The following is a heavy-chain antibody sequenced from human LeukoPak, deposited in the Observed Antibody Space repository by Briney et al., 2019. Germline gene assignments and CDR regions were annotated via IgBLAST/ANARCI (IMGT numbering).Heavy chain of an antibody. CDR2: IKQDGSEK. D-gene: IGHD5-18*01. Sequence: GGSLRLSCAASGFTFSSYWMSWVRQAPGKGLEWVANIKQDGSEKYYVDSVKGRFTISRDNAKNSLYLQMNSLRAEDTAVYYCASGYSYGYGLPLDYWGQGTLVTVSS. V-gene: IGHV3-7*01. CDR3: ASGYSYGYGLPLDY. CDR1: GFTFSSYW. J-gene: IGHJ4*02.